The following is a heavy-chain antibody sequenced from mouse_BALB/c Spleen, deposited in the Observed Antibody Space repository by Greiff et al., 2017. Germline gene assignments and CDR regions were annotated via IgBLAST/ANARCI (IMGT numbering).Heavy chain of an antibody. Sequence: EVMLVESGGGLVQPGGSLRLSCATSGFTFTDYYMSWVRQPPGKALEWLGFIRNKATGYTTEYSASVKGRFTISRDNSQSILYLQMNTLRAEDSATYYCARIAEHFDYWGQGTTLTVSS. J-gene: IGHJ2*01. CDR3: ARIAEHFDY. CDR2: IRNKATGYTT. V-gene: IGHV7-3*02. CDR1: GFTFTDYY.